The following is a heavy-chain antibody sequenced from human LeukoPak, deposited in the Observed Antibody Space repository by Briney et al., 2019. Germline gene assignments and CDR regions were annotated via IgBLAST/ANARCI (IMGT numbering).Heavy chain of an antibody. CDR1: GFTFSSFA. D-gene: IGHD2-2*01. Sequence: PGGSLRPSCAASGFTFSSFATHWVRQAPGKGLEWVAVISYDGSNKYYADSVKGRFTISRDNSKNTLYLQMNSMRAEYTAVYYCARISMPYYDYGMDVWGQGTTVTVSS. CDR3: ARISMPYYDYGMDV. J-gene: IGHJ6*02. CDR2: ISYDGSNK. V-gene: IGHV3-30-3*01.